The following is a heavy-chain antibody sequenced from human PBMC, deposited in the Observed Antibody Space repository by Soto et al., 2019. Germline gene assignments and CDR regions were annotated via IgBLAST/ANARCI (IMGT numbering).Heavy chain of an antibody. Sequence: PGESLKISCXASGYSFNSYWIGWVRQMPGKGLEWMGIVHPGNSDIRYSPSFQGQVTVSVDRSISTAYLQWSSLKASDTAMYYCAALTGATFHWGQGTLVTVSS. CDR2: VHPGNSDI. CDR3: AALTGATFH. CDR1: GYSFNSYW. V-gene: IGHV5-51*01. J-gene: IGHJ4*02. D-gene: IGHD1-20*01.